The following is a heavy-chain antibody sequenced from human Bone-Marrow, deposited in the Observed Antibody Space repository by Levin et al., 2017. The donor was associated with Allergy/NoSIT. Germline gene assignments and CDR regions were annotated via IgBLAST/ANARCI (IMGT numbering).Heavy chain of an antibody. J-gene: IGHJ4*02. CDR1: GFNFSVYT. CDR2: ITGDGENT. CDR3: ARQTEDY. V-gene: IGHV3-23*01. Sequence: GSLRLSCAASGFNFSVYTMTWVRQAPGKGLEWVSAITGDGENTYYADSVKGRFTISRDNSYNTVFLQMNSLRAEDTAVYYCARQTEDYWGQGTLVTVSS.